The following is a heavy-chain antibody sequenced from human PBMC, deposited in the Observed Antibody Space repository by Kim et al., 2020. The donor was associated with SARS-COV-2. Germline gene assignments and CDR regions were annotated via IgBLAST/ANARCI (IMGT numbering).Heavy chain of an antibody. CDR2: N. CDR3: TGGAPIATTFHY. J-gene: IGHJ4*02. Sequence: NYYGDSVKGRFTISRDNAENSLDLQMSSLRAEDTAVYFCTGGAPIATTFHYWGQGTLVTVSS. D-gene: IGHD4-17*01. V-gene: IGHV3-7*03.